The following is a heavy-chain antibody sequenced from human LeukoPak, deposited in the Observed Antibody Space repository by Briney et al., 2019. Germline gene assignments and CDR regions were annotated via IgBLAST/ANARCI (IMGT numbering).Heavy chain of an antibody. CDR1: GGSISSYY. J-gene: IGHJ3*02. D-gene: IGHD6-13*01. Sequence: SETLSLTCTVSGGSISSYYWSWIRQPPGKGLEWIGYIYHSGSTNYNPSLKSRVTISVDKSKNQFSLKLSSVTAADTAVYYCARGSSSWSTDAFDIWGQGTMVTVSS. V-gene: IGHV4-59*12. CDR3: ARGSSSWSTDAFDI. CDR2: IYHSGST.